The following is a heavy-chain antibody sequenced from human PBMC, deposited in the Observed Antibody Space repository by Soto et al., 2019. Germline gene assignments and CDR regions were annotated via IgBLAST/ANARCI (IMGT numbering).Heavy chain of an antibody. CDR2: INAGNGNT. V-gene: IGHV1-3*01. Sequence: GASVKVSCKASGYTFTSYAMHWVRQAPGQRLEWMGWINAGNGNTKYSQKFQGRVIITRDTSASTAYMELSSLRSEDTAVYYCARAVAVPADFDYWGQGTLVTVS. CDR1: GYTFTSYA. CDR3: ARAVAVPADFDY. J-gene: IGHJ4*02. D-gene: IGHD6-19*01.